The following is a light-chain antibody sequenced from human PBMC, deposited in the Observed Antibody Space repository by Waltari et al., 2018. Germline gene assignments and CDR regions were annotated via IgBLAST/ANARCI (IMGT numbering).Light chain of an antibody. J-gene: IGLJ2*01. CDR1: SSNLGTNT. Sequence: QSVLTQPPSASGTPGQRVTISCSGSSSNLGTNTVNWYQQLPGPAPQLLIYSNNQRPSGVPDRFSGSKSGTSASLAISGLQSEDEADYYCAAWDDSLNGPLFGGGTKLTVL. CDR3: AAWDDSLNGPL. V-gene: IGLV1-44*01. CDR2: SNN.